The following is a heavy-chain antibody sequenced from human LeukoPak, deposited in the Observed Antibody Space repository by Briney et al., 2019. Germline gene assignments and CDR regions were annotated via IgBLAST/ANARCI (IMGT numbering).Heavy chain of an antibody. V-gene: IGHV3-74*03. CDR1: GISFTNYW. CDR2: INSDASTI. CDR3: VRDVSGHGDY. Sequence: GGSLRLSCAASGISFTNYWMHWVRQVPGKGLVWISRINSDASTITYADFVEGRFIMSRDNAKSTIFLQMNSLTAEDTGVYYCVRDVSGHGDYWGQGTLVTVSS. J-gene: IGHJ4*02. D-gene: IGHD3-3*01.